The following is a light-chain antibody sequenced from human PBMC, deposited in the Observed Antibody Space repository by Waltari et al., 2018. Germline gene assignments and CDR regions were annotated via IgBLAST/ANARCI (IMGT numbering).Light chain of an antibody. J-gene: IGLJ2*01. Sequence: SSELTQDPAVSVAMGQTVTIQCQGNGLRSYYPRWYHQRPGQAPILYMFDKNNRPSGVPDRFSGSNSDNTASLTITGAQAEDEASYYCHSRDASGVGGSFGGGTKLTVL. V-gene: IGLV3-19*01. CDR1: GLRSYY. CDR2: DKN. CDR3: HSRDASGVGGS.